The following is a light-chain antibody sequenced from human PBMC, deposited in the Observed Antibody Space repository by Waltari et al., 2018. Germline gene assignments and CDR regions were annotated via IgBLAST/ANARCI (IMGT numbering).Light chain of an antibody. CDR1: RSNSGFNT. Sequence: QSVLTQPPSASGTPGQRVPISCSGSRSNSGFNTASWYQQVPGAAPRILMYTDNQRPSGVPDRFSGSKSGSSASLAISGLRPEDEADYYCAAWDDNLNGWAFGGGTKVTVL. J-gene: IGLJ3*02. CDR2: TDN. CDR3: AAWDDNLNGWA. V-gene: IGLV1-44*01.